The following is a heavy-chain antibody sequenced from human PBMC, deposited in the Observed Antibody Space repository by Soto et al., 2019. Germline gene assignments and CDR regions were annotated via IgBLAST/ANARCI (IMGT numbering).Heavy chain of an antibody. D-gene: IGHD6-19*01. V-gene: IGHV4-39*01. Sequence: QLQLQESGPGLVKPSETLSLTCTVSGASISSSTFYWGWIRQPPGKGLEWIGTVYYSGSAYYNPSLXSXRXIXXDTSKNQFSLKLSSVTAADTALYYCVRHAPYRSGWANRNDYWGQGTLVTVSS. J-gene: IGHJ4*02. CDR1: GASISSSTFY. CDR2: VYYSGSA. CDR3: VRHAPYRSGWANRNDY.